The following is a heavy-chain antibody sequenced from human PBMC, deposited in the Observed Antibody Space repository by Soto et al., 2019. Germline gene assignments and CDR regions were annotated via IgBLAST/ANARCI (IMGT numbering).Heavy chain of an antibody. CDR3: ARVYPSDTRYGYVGNNWFDP. J-gene: IGHJ5*02. D-gene: IGHD5-18*01. V-gene: IGHV1-46*03. Sequence: QVQLEHSGAEVKKPGASVKVSCKASGYTFTSYYMHWVRQAPGQGLEWMGIINPSGGSTSYAQKFQGRVTMTRDTSTSTVYMELSSLRSEDTAVYYCARVYPSDTRYGYVGNNWFDPWGQGTLVTVSS. CDR2: INPSGGST. CDR1: GYTFTSYY.